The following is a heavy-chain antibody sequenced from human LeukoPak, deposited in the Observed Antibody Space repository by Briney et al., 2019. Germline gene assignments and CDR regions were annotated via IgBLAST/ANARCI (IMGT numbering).Heavy chain of an antibody. J-gene: IGHJ5*02. CDR2: ISGSGGST. CDR3: AKDRSHYYGSGTWWFDP. CDR1: GFTFSTYA. Sequence: GGSLRLSCAASGFTFSTYAMTWVRQAPGKGLEWVSTISGSGGSTYYADSVKGRFTISRDSSKNTLYLQMNSLRVEDTAVYYCAKDRSHYYGSGTWWFDPWGQGTRVTVSS. D-gene: IGHD3-10*01. V-gene: IGHV3-23*01.